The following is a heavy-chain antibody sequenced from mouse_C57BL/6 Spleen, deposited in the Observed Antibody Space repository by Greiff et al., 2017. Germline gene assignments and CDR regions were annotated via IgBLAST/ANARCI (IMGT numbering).Heavy chain of an antibody. V-gene: IGHV1-82*01. D-gene: IGHD2-4*01. J-gene: IGHJ2*01. CDR2: IYPGDGDT. CDR3: ANSYYDYLDY. CDR1: GYAFSSSW. Sequence: QVQLQQSGPKLVKPGASVKISCKASGYAFSSSWMNWVKQRPGKGLEWIGRIYPGDGDTNYNGKFKGKATLTADKSSSTAYMQLSSLTSEDSAVYFCANSYYDYLDYWGQGTTLTVSS.